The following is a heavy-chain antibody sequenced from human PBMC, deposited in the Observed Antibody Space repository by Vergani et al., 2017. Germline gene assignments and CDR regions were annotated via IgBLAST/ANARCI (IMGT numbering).Heavy chain of an antibody. CDR2: ISWNSNSI. V-gene: IGHV3-9*01. CDR1: GFTFSHYS. CDR3: AKXLGTSSGGGWFDP. Sequence: EVQMVESGGGLVKPGGSLRLSCVASGFTFSHYSMNWVRQAPGKGLEWVSGISWNSNSIGYADSVKGRFTISRDNAKNSLYLQMNSLRAEDTALYYCAKXLGTSSGGGWFDPWGQGTLVTVSS. D-gene: IGHD6-6*01. J-gene: IGHJ5*02.